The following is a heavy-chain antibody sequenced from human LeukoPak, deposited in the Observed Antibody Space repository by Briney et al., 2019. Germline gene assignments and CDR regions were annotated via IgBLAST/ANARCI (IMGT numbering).Heavy chain of an antibody. Sequence: SETLSLTCTVSGGSVSGHCWSWIRQPPGKEPEWIGFIHYTGRTRYNPSLQRRVTMSADTSKNHFSLKLTSMTAADAATYYCARLLDNDSSGDPDTFDVWGQGTKVTVSS. V-gene: IGHV4-59*02. CDR3: ARLLDNDSSGDPDTFDV. CDR2: IHYTGRT. J-gene: IGHJ3*01. CDR1: GGSVSGHC. D-gene: IGHD3-22*01.